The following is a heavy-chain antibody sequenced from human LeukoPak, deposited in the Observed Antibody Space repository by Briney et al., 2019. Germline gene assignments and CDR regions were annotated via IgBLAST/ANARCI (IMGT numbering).Heavy chain of an antibody. CDR3: ARDRYGYYYYYGMDV. CDR1: GGTFSSYA. J-gene: IGHJ6*02. CDR2: IIPIFGTA. Sequence: SVKVSCKASGGTFSSYAISWVRQAPGQGLEWMGRIIPIFGTANYAQKFQGRVTITADESTSTAYMELSSLRSEDTAVYYCARDRYGYYYYYGMDVWGQGTTVTVSS. D-gene: IGHD5-18*01. V-gene: IGHV1-69*13.